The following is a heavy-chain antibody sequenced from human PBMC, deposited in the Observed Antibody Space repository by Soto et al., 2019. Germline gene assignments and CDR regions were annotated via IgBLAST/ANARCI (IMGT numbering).Heavy chain of an antibody. CDR2: IYYSGST. V-gene: IGHV4-39*01. CDR1: GGSISSSSDY. Sequence: SETLSLTCTVSGGSISSSSDYWGWIRQPPGKGLEWIGSIYYSGSTYYNPSLKSRVTISVDASKNQFSLKLISVTAADTAVYYCARLRSLIDPFDYWGQGTLVTVSS. CDR3: ARLRSLIDPFDY. D-gene: IGHD2-8*01. J-gene: IGHJ4*02.